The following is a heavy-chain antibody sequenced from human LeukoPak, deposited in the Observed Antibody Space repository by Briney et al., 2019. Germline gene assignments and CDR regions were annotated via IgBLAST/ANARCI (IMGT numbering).Heavy chain of an antibody. J-gene: IGHJ6*02. CDR3: ARDRGPDYGDYADYYYYGMDV. D-gene: IGHD4-17*01. CDR1: GGSISSGGYY. Sequence: SETLSLTCTVSGGSISSGGYYWSWIRQHPGKGLEWIGYIYHSGSTYYNPSLKSRVTISVDTSKNQFSLKLSSVTAADTAVYYCARDRGPDYGDYADYYYYGMDVWGQGTTVTVSS. CDR2: IYHSGST. V-gene: IGHV4-31*03.